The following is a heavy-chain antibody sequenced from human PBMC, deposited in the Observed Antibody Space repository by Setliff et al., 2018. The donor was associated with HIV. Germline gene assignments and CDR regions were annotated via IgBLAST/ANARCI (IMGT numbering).Heavy chain of an antibody. V-gene: IGHV4-59*01. J-gene: IGHJ3*01. D-gene: IGHD3-22*01. Sequence: PSETLSLTCTVSGGSISNYYWTWIRQPPGKGPEWIASIQYGDISHYNPSLQSRVTISVDTSTKKFSLYLSSVNETDTAVYYCARSGYTSGFYWVFGAFGVWAKGKWSPSPQ. CDR3: ARSGYTSGFYWVFGAFGV. CDR1: GGSISNYY. CDR2: IQYGDIS.